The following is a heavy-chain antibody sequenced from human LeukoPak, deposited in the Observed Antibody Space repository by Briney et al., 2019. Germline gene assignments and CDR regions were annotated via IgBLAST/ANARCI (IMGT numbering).Heavy chain of an antibody. V-gene: IGHV1-69*04. CDR3: ARDIRGITISL. Sequence: SSVTVSCKASGGTFSSYTISWVRQAPGQGLEWMGRIIPILGIANYAQKFQGRVTITADKSTSTAYMELSSLRSEDTAVYYCARDIRGITISLWGQGTLVTVSS. J-gene: IGHJ4*02. CDR2: IIPILGIA. D-gene: IGHD3-3*01. CDR1: GGTFSSYT.